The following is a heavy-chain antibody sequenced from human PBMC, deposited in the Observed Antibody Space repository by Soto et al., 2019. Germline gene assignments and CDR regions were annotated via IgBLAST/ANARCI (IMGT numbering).Heavy chain of an antibody. Sequence: SETLSLTCTVSGGSISSYYWSWIRQPPGKGLEWIGYIYYSGSTNYNPSLKSRVTISVDTSKNQFSLKLSSVTAADTAVYYCARLTKRQLVLYYCGQGTLVTVSS. V-gene: IGHV4-59*01. J-gene: IGHJ4*02. CDR2: IYYSGST. D-gene: IGHD6-13*01. CDR1: GGSISSYY. CDR3: ARLTKRQLVLYY.